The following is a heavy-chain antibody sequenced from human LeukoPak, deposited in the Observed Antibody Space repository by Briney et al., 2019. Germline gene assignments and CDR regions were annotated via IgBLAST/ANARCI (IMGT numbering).Heavy chain of an antibody. CDR2: INSDGSST. CDR1: GFTFSSYW. CDR3: ARARGVIGSHNWFDP. V-gene: IGHV3-74*01. J-gene: IGHJ5*02. Sequence: PGGSLRLSCAASGFTFSSYWMHWVRQAPGKGLVWVSRINSDGSSTSYADSVKGRFTISRDNAKNTLYLQMNSLRAEDTAVYYCARARGVIGSHNWFDPWGQGTLVTVSS. D-gene: IGHD2-21*01.